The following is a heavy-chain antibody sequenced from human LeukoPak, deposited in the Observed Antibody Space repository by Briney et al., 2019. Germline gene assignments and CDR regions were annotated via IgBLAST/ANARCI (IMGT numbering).Heavy chain of an antibody. CDR3: AKGVVRYAMDV. Sequence: SETLSLTCTVSGGSISSGGYYWSWIRQHPGEGLEWIGYIYYSGSTYYNPSLKSRVTISVDTSKNQFSLKLSSVTAADTAVYYCAKGVVRYAMDVWGQGTTVTVSS. V-gene: IGHV4-31*03. CDR1: GGSISSGGYY. J-gene: IGHJ6*02. CDR2: IYYSGST.